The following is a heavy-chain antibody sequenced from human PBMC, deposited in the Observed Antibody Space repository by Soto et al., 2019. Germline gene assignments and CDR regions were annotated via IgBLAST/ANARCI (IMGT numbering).Heavy chain of an antibody. V-gene: IGHV4-39*02. J-gene: IGHJ4*01. CDR1: GGSRNSTKN. CDR3: ARHRFVFISWYYQLVF. CDR2: VSYGGST. Sequence: PSGALSRNCSVPGGSRNSTKNWAWVRQSPGRGLEWIGTVSYGGSTYYNPSLQSRVTISVDASKNHFALRLISATAADTSTYFCARHRFVFISWYYQLVFWCPGALVTV. D-gene: IGHD3-16*01.